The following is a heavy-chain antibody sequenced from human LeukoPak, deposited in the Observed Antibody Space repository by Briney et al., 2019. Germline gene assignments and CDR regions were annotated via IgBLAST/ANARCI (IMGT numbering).Heavy chain of an antibody. J-gene: IGHJ3*02. D-gene: IGHD3-10*01. Sequence: GASVKVSCKASGGTFSSYAISWVRQAPGQGLEWMGRIIPILGIANYAQKSQGRVTITADKSTSTAYMELSSLRSEDTAVYYCARGITMVRGVKEAFDIWGQGTMVTVSS. CDR2: IIPILGIA. CDR3: ARGITMVRGVKEAFDI. CDR1: GGTFSSYA. V-gene: IGHV1-69*04.